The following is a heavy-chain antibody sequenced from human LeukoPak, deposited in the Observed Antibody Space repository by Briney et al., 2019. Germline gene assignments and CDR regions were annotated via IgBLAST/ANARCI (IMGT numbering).Heavy chain of an antibody. J-gene: IGHJ4*02. CDR2: IKQDGSEK. Sequence: SGGSLRLSCAASGFTFSSYWMSWVRQAPGKGLEWVANIKQDGSEKYYVDSVKGRFTISRDNSKNTVYLQMNSLRPEDTAIYYCAKLFESGAYNNSFHYWGPGTLVTVSS. CDR1: GFTFSSYW. CDR3: AKLFESGAYNNSFHY. D-gene: IGHD3-10*01. V-gene: IGHV3-7*03.